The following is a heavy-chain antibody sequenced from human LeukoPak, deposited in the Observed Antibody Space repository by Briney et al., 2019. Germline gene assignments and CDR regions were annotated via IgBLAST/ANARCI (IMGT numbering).Heavy chain of an antibody. V-gene: IGHV3-30*04. D-gene: IGHD6-13*01. CDR1: GFTFSSYA. J-gene: IGHJ4*02. CDR3: ARVGSSWYVYFDY. CDR2: ISYDGSNK. Sequence: GGSLRLSCAASGFTFSSYAMHWVRQAPGKGLEWVAVISYDGSNKYYADSAKGRFTISRDNSKNTLYLQMNSLRAENTAVYYCARVGSSWYVYFDYWGQGTLVTVSS.